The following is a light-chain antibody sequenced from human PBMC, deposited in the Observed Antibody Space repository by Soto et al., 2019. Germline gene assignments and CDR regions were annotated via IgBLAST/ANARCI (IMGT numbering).Light chain of an antibody. CDR2: GAS. V-gene: IGKV3-15*01. CDR1: QSISSS. Sequence: EIVMTRSPASLSVSPGARATLSCRASQSISSSLAWYQQKPGQAPRLLIHGASTRATGIPARFSGSGSGTQFTLTISSLQSEDFGTYCCQQYNTWPGTFGQGIKVEIK. CDR3: QQYNTWPGT. J-gene: IGKJ1*01.